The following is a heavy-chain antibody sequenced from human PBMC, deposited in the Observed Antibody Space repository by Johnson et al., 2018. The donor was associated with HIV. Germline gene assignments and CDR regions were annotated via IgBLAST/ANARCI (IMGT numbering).Heavy chain of an antibody. J-gene: IGHJ3*02. CDR3: ASSYSESDAFDI. CDR2: IYTGGST. D-gene: IGHD3-10*01. V-gene: IGHV3-66*01. CDR1: AFTVSDNY. Sequence: VQLVESGGGVVRPGGSLRLSCAASAFTVSDNYLSWVRQAPGKGLEWVSVIYTGGSTYYADSVKGRFTISRDNSKNTLYLQMNSLRVEDTAVYYCASSYSESDAFDIWGQGTMVTVSS.